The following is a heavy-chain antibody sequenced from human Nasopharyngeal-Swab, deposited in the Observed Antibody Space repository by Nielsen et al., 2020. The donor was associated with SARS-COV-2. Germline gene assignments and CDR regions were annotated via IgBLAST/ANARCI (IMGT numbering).Heavy chain of an antibody. D-gene: IGHD4-17*01. J-gene: IGHJ3*02. CDR2: IDWDDDK. CDR1: GFSLSTSGRC. Sequence: SGPTLVKPTQTLTLTCTFSGFSLSTSGRCVRWIRQPPGKALEWLARIDWDDDKYYSTSLKTRLTISKDTSKNQVVLTMTNMDPVDTATYYCVRSGSYGGAFDIWGQGTMVTVSS. CDR3: VRSGSYGGAFDI. V-gene: IGHV2-70*11.